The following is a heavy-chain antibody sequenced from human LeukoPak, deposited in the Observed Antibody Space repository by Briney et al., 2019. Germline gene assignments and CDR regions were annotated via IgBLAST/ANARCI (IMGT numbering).Heavy chain of an antibody. CDR1: GFTFSSYG. CDR2: IYSGGST. Sequence: PGRSLRLSCAASGFTFSSYGMHWVRQAPGKGLEWVAVIYSGGSTNYADSVKGRFTISRDKSKNTLYLQMNNLRAQVTAVYYCAKEKKCSGGSCYGDAFDLWGQGTMVTVSS. CDR3: AKEKKCSGGSCYGDAFDL. D-gene: IGHD2-15*01. V-gene: IGHV3-NL1*01. J-gene: IGHJ3*01.